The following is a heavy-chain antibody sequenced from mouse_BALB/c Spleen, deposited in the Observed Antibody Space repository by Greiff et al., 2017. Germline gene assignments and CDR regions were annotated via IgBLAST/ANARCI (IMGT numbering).Heavy chain of an antibody. Sequence: EVQLQQSGPELVKPGASVKMSCKASGYTFTDYYMKWVKQSHGKSLEWIGDINPNNGGTSYNQKFKGKATLTVDKSSSTAYMQLNSLTSEDSAVYYCARSLAYYRYDVRSTDAMDYWGQGTSVTVSS. CDR2: INPNNGGT. CDR1: GYTFTDYY. CDR3: ARSLAYYRYDVRSTDAMDY. V-gene: IGHV1-26*01. J-gene: IGHJ4*01. D-gene: IGHD2-14*01.